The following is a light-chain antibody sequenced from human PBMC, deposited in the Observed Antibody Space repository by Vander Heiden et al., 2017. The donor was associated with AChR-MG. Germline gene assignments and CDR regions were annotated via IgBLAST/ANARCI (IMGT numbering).Light chain of an antibody. V-gene: IGLV2-11*01. Sequence: QSALTQPRSVSGSPGPSVTISCTGTSSDVGGYNYASWYQQHPGKAPKLMIYDASKRPSGVPDRFSGSKSGNTASLTISGLQAEDEADYYCCSYAGSYPWVFGGGTKLTVL. CDR3: CSYAGSYPWV. CDR2: DAS. J-gene: IGLJ3*02. CDR1: SSDVGGYNY.